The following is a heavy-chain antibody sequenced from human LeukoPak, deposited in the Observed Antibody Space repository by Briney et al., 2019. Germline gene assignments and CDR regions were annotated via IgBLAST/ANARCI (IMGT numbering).Heavy chain of an antibody. J-gene: IGHJ4*02. Sequence: GGSLRLSCAASGFTFSSYEMNWVRQAPGKGLEWVAFIRYDGSNKYYADSVKGRFTISRDNSKNTLYLQMNSLRAEDTAMYYCAKGGESYYGSGSFTPFDYWGQGTLVTVSS. CDR1: GFTFSSYE. CDR3: AKGGESYYGSGSFTPFDY. V-gene: IGHV3-30*02. D-gene: IGHD3-10*01. CDR2: IRYDGSNK.